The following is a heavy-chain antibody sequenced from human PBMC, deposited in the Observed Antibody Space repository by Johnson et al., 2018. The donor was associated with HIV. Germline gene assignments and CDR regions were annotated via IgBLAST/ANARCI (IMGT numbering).Heavy chain of an antibody. Sequence: QVQLVESGGGVVQPGGSLRLSCAASGFTFSSYAMHWVRQAPGKGLEWVAVISYDGSNKYYADSVKGRFTISRDNSKNTLYLQMNSLRAEDTAFYYCARGYYGSGSRVFDIWGQGTRVTVSS. D-gene: IGHD3-10*01. CDR2: ISYDGSNK. V-gene: IGHV3-30-3*01. CDR1: GFTFSSYA. CDR3: ARGYYGSGSRVFDI. J-gene: IGHJ3*02.